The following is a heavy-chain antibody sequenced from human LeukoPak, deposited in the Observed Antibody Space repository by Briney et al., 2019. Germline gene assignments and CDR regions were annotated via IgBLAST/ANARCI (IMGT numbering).Heavy chain of an antibody. D-gene: IGHD1-1*01. Sequence: PSETLSLTCTVSGGPISSYYWSWIRQPPGKGLEWIGSIYYSGSTYYNPSLKSRVTISVDTSKNQFSLKLSSVTAADTAVYYCARLLLNRERIFDYWGQGTLVTVSS. CDR2: IYYSGST. CDR1: GGPISSYY. CDR3: ARLLLNRERIFDY. V-gene: IGHV4-39*01. J-gene: IGHJ4*02.